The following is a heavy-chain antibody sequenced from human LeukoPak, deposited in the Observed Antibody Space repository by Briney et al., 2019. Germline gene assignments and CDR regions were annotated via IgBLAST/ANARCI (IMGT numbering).Heavy chain of an antibody. V-gene: IGHV4-59*08. CDR2: IYYSGST. D-gene: IGHD5-18*01. CDR3: ARQMNTAMVTGHYYYYMDV. J-gene: IGHJ6*03. Sequence: SETLSLTCTVSGGSISSYYWSWIRQPPGKGLEWIGYIYYSGSTNYNPSLKRRVTISVDTSKNQFSLQLSSVTAADTDVYYCARQMNTAMVTGHYYYYMDVWGKGTTVTVSS. CDR1: GGSISSYY.